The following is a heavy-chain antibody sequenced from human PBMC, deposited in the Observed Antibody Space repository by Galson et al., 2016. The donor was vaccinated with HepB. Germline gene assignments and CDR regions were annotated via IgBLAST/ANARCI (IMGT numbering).Heavy chain of an antibody. Sequence: SVKVSCKASGYTFIGYYMHWVLQAPGQGLEWMGWINPNSGGTNYAQEFQGRVTMTRDTSISTAYMELSSLRSNDTAVYYCARDRLGGYDYHWGQGTLVTVSS. CDR1: GYTFIGYY. CDR2: INPNSGGT. J-gene: IGHJ5*02. D-gene: IGHD5-12*01. V-gene: IGHV1-2*02. CDR3: ARDRLGGYDYH.